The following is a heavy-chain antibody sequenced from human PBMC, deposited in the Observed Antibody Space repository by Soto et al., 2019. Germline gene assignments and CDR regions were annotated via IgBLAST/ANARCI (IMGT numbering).Heavy chain of an antibody. V-gene: IGHV1-69*13. Sequence: GASVKVSCKASGGTFSSYAISWVRQAPGQGLEWMGGIIPIFGTANYAQKFQGRVTITADESTSTAYMELSSLRSEDTAVYYCARDQVDYGGHQAGYYFDYWGQGTLVTVSS. CDR1: GGTFSSYA. J-gene: IGHJ4*02. D-gene: IGHD3-16*01. CDR2: IIPIFGTA. CDR3: ARDQVDYGGHQAGYYFDY.